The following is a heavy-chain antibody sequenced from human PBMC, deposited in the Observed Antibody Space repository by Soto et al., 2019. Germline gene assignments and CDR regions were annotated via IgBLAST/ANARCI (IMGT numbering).Heavy chain of an antibody. J-gene: IGHJ4*02. CDR2: IVVGSGNT. Sequence: QMQLVQSGPEVKKPGTSVKVSCKASGFTFTGSAVQWVRQARGQRLEWIGWIVVGSGNTNYAQKFQERVTITRDMSTSTAYMELSSLRSEDTAVYYCAAKTGYFYDSSGYAWGQGTLVTVSS. D-gene: IGHD3-22*01. V-gene: IGHV1-58*01. CDR3: AAKTGYFYDSSGYA. CDR1: GFTFTGSA.